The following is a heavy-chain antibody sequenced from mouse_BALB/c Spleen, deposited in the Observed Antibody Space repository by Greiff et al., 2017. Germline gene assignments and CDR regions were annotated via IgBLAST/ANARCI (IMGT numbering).Heavy chain of an antibody. Sequence: DVKLQESGGGLVQPGGSLKLSCAASGFDFSRYWMSWVRQAPGKGLEWIGEINPDSSTINYTPSLKDKFIISRDNAKNTLYLQMSKVRSEDTALYYCARRGAYYGYDPFAYWGQGTLVTVSA. J-gene: IGHJ3*01. CDR2: INPDSSTI. CDR1: GFDFSRYW. D-gene: IGHD2-9*01. CDR3: ARRGAYYGYDPFAY. V-gene: IGHV4-1*02.